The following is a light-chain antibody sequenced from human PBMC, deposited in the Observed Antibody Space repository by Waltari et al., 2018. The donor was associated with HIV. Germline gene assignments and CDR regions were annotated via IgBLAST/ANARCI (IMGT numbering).Light chain of an antibody. J-gene: IGLJ1*01. CDR3: CSYAGSNTHV. CDR2: EVS. Sequence: QSALTQPDSVSGSPGQSLTISCTGTSSDVGSYNLVSWYQQHPGKAPKLMIYEVSKRPSGVSNRFSASKSANTASLTISGLQAEDEADYYCCSYAGSNTHVFGTGTKVTVL. V-gene: IGLV2-23*02. CDR1: SSDVGSYNL.